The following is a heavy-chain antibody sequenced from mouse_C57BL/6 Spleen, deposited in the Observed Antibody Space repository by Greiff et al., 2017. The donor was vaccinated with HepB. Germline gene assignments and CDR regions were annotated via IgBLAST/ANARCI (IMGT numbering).Heavy chain of an antibody. CDR3: ARGAQAYYFDY. CDR2: IYPRDGST. CDR1: GYTFTSYD. Sequence: QVHVKQSGPELVKPGASVKLSCKASGYTFTSYDINWVKQRPGQGLEWIGWIYPRDGSTKYNEKFKGKATLTVDTSSSTAYMELHSLTSEDSAVYFCARGAQAYYFDYWGQGTTLTVSS. J-gene: IGHJ2*01. D-gene: IGHD3-2*02. V-gene: IGHV1-85*01.